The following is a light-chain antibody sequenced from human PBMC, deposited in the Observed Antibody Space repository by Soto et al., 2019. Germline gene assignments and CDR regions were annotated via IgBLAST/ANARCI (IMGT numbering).Light chain of an antibody. V-gene: IGLV1-40*01. CDR1: SSNIGSTYD. Sequence: QSVLTQPPSVSGAPGQRVTISCTGSSSNIGSTYDVQWYQQLPGTAPKLLIHGNTDRPSGVPDRFSGSKSGTSASLAITGLQADDEADYYCQSYDDSLRVHYVSGNGTKLTV. J-gene: IGLJ1*01. CDR3: QSYDDSLRVHYV. CDR2: GNT.